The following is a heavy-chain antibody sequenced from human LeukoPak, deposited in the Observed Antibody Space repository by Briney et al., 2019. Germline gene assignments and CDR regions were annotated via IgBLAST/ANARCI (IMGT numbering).Heavy chain of an antibody. D-gene: IGHD3-10*01. V-gene: IGHV1-8*02. Sequence: GASVKVSCKASGYTFTSYGINWVRQATGQGLEWMGWMNPNSGNTGYAQKFQGRVTMTRNTSISTAYMELSSLRSEDTAVYYCAGVIVVRGDKRIGFDPWGQGTLVTVSS. CDR3: AGVIVVRGDKRIGFDP. J-gene: IGHJ5*02. CDR1: GYTFTSYG. CDR2: MNPNSGNT.